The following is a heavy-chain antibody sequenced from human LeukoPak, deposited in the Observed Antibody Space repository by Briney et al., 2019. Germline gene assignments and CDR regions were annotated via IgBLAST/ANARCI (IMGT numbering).Heavy chain of an antibody. Sequence: GGSLRLSCAASGFTFSSYDMHWVRQATGKGLAWVSAIGTAGDTYYPGSVKGRFTISRENAKNSLYLQMNSLRAGDTAVYYCARGSITGTTGYFDYWGQGTLVTVSS. CDR2: IGTAGDT. CDR1: GFTFSSYD. D-gene: IGHD1-20*01. CDR3: ARGSITGTTGYFDY. V-gene: IGHV3-13*01. J-gene: IGHJ4*02.